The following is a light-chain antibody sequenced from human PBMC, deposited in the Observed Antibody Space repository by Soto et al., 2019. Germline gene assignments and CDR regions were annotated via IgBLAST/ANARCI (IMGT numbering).Light chain of an antibody. CDR2: ELS. V-gene: IGKV2D-29*01. CDR3: MQSIHLRT. J-gene: IGKJ1*01. Sequence: EIVLTQTPLSLSVTPGQPASISCKSSQSLLHSDGKTYLYWFLQKSGQPPQVLIYELSNRFPGVPDRFNGSGSGTDFTLKISRVEAEDVGVYYCMQSIHLRTFGQGTKVEIK. CDR1: QSLLHSDGKTY.